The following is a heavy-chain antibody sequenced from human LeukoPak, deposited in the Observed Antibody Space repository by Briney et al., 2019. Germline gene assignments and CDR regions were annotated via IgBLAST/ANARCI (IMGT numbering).Heavy chain of an antibody. Sequence: SETLSLTCTVSGGSISSYYWSWIWQPAGKGLEWIGRIYTSGSTNYNPSLKSRVTMSVDTSKNQFSLKLSSVTAADTAVYYCARRGVGIHPSYNWFDPWGQGTLVTVSS. CDR3: ARRGVGIHPSYNWFDP. J-gene: IGHJ5*02. CDR1: GGSISSYY. V-gene: IGHV4-4*07. D-gene: IGHD3-10*01. CDR2: IYTSGST.